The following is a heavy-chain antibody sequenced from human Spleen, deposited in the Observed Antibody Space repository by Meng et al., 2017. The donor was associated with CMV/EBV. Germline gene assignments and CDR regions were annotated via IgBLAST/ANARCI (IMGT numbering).Heavy chain of an antibody. J-gene: IGHJ5*02. Sequence: SVKVSCKASGGTFSSYTISWVRQAPGQGLEWVGGTIPILGIPKYAQKFQGRVTITADTSTSTAYMELSSLRSEDTAVYYCVREAAASTSWFDPWGPGTLVTVSS. D-gene: IGHD6-13*01. CDR1: GGTFSSYT. V-gene: IGHV1-69*10. CDR2: TIPILGIP. CDR3: VREAAASTSWFDP.